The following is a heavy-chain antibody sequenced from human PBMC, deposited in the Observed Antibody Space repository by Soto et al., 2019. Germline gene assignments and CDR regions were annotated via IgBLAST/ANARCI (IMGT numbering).Heavy chain of an antibody. Sequence: QVQLQESGPGLVKPSETLSLTCTVSGGSISSYYWSWIRQPPGKGLEWIGYIYYSGSTNYHPSLKSRVTISVDTSKNQFSLNLSSVTAADTAVYYCARRYGGNFDYWGQGTLVTVSS. CDR1: GGSISSYY. CDR2: IYYSGST. V-gene: IGHV4-59*12. D-gene: IGHD1-26*01. J-gene: IGHJ4*02. CDR3: ARRYGGNFDY.